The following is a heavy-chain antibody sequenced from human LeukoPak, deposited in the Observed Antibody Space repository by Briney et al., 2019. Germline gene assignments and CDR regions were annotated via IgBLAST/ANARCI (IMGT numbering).Heavy chain of an antibody. D-gene: IGHD3-10*01. J-gene: IGHJ5*02. CDR1: GGSISSYY. V-gene: IGHV4-34*01. CDR3: ARKGGTYYYGSGTEGWFDP. CDR2: INHSGST. Sequence: SETLSLTCTVSGGSISSYYWSWIRQPPGKGLEWIGEINHSGSTNYNPSLKSRVTISVDTSKNQFSLKLSSVTAADTAVYYCARKGGTYYYGSGTEGWFDPWGQGTLVTVAS.